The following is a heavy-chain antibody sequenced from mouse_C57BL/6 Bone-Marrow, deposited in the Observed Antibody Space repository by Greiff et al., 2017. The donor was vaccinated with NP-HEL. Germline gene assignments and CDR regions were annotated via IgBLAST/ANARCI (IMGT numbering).Heavy chain of an antibody. D-gene: IGHD1-1*01. V-gene: IGHV14-1*01. J-gene: IGHJ2*01. CDR2: IDPEDGDT. Sequence: VQLQQSGAELVRPGASVKLSCTASGFNIKDYYMHWVKQRPEQGLEWIGRIDPEDGDTEYAPKFQGKATMTADTSSNTAYLQLSSLTSEDTAVYYCTTGGFLMYYYGSSYWGQGTTLTVSS. CDR1: GFNIKDYY. CDR3: TTGGFLMYYYGSSY.